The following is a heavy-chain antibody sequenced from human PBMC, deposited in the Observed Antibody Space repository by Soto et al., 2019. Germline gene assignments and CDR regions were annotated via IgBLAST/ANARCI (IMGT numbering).Heavy chain of an antibody. CDR1: GGSISSYY. CDR2: IYYSGST. J-gene: IGHJ5*02. Sequence: SETLSLTCTVSGGSISSYYWSWIRQPPGKGLEWIGYIYYSGSTNYNPSLKSRVTISVDTSKNQFSLKLSSVTAVDTAVYYCARGEVGGFGSKRNWFDPWGQGTLVTVSS. V-gene: IGHV4-59*01. D-gene: IGHD3-10*01. CDR3: ARGEVGGFGSKRNWFDP.